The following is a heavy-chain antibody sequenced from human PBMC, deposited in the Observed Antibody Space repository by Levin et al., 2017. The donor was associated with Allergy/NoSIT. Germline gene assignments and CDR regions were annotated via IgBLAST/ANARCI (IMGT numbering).Heavy chain of an antibody. D-gene: IGHD3-22*01. CDR3: AHSYSSAYYYDQ. V-gene: IGHV2-5*02. CDR2: IYWDDDK. J-gene: IGHJ5*02. Sequence: VSGPTLVKPTQTLTLTCTFSGFSLTTSGVAVGWIRQPPGKALQWLAVIYWDDDKRYSPSLKTRLTITKDTSKNQVVLTMTNMDPVDTATYYCAHSYSSAYYYDQWGQGTLVTVSS. CDR1: GFSLTTSGVA.